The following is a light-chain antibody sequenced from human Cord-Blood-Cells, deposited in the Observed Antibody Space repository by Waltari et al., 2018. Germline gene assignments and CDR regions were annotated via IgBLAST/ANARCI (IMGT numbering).Light chain of an antibody. CDR3: SSYTSSSTLYV. V-gene: IGLV2-14*01. CDR1: SSDVGGYNY. CDR2: YVS. J-gene: IGLJ1*01. Sequence: QSALTQPASVSGSPGQSITISCTGTSSDVGGYNYVSWYQQHPGKAPKLMIYYVSNRPSGVSNRFSGSKSGNTGSLTISGLQAEDEADYYCSSYTSSSTLYVFGTGTKVTVL.